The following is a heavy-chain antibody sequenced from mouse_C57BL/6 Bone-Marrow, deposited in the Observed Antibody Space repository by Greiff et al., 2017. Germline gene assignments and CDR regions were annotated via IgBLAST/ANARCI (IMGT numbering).Heavy chain of an antibody. CDR2: IHPNSGST. CDR3: ARYHYYAMDY. J-gene: IGHJ4*01. Sequence: QVQLQQSGAELVKPGASVKLSCKASGYTFTSYWMHWVKQRPGQGLEWIGMIHPNSGSTNYNEKFKSKATLTVDKSSSTAYMQLSSLTSEDSAVYYCARYHYYAMDYWGQGTSVTVSS. CDR1: GYTFTSYW. V-gene: IGHV1-64*01.